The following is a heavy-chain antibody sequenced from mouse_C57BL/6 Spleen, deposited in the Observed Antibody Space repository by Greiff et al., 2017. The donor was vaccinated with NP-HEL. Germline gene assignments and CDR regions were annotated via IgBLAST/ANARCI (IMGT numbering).Heavy chain of an antibody. CDR1: GYAFSSSW. J-gene: IGHJ3*01. V-gene: IGHV1-82*01. CDR2: IYPGDGDT. CDR3: ARSDYYGSSPGFAY. D-gene: IGHD1-1*01. Sequence: QVQLQQSGPELVKPGASVKISCKASGYAFSSSWMNWVKQRPGKGLEWIGRIYPGDGDTNYNGKFKGKATLTADKSSSTAYMQLSSLRSEDSAVYFCARSDYYGSSPGFAYWGQGTLVTVSA.